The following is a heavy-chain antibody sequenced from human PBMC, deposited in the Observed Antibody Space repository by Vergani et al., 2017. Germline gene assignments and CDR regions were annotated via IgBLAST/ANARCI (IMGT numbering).Heavy chain of an antibody. D-gene: IGHD6-13*01. CDR2: IYYSGST. CDR1: GGSISSGDYY. V-gene: IGHV4-61*08. CDR3: ARDRRIAAAGTGYYYYGMDV. Sequence: QVQLQESGPGLVKPSETLSLTCTVSGGSISSGDYYWSWIRQPPGKGLEWIGYIYYSGSTNYNPSLKSRVTISVDTSKNQFSLKLSSVTAADTAVYYCARDRRIAAAGTGYYYYGMDVWGQGTTVTVSS. J-gene: IGHJ6*02.